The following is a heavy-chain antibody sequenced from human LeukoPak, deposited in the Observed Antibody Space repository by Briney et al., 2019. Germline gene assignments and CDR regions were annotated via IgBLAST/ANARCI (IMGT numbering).Heavy chain of an antibody. J-gene: IGHJ4*02. D-gene: IGHD6-13*01. Sequence: GGSLRLSCAASGFTFSYHWMTWVRQAPGKGLEWVANIKNDGAVKNHVDSVKGRFTISRDNAKNSLYLQTNSLRAEDTAVYYCAKDSYSKGDFWGQGVLVTVSS. CDR2: IKNDGAVK. V-gene: IGHV3-7*01. CDR1: GFTFSYHW. CDR3: AKDSYSKGDF.